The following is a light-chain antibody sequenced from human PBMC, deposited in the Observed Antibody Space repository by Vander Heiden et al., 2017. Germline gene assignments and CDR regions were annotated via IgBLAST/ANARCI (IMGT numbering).Light chain of an antibody. J-gene: IGKJ3*01. V-gene: IGKV3-11*01. CDR3: QQRRGT. Sequence: EIVLTQSPATLPLSPGERATLSCRASQSVSSYLAWYQQKPGQAPRLLIYDASNRATGIPARFSGSGSGTDFTLTISSLEPEDFAVYYCQQRRGTFGPGTKVDIK. CDR2: DAS. CDR1: QSVSSY.